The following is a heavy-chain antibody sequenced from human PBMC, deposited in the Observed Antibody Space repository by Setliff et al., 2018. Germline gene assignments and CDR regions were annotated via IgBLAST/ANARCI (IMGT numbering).Heavy chain of an antibody. D-gene: IGHD6-19*01. CDR3: ARDQFSSGWYGAPESYFDR. V-gene: IGHV4-59*01. J-gene: IGHJ4*02. CDR1: GDSMYGYY. Sequence: PSETLSLTCNVSGDSMYGYYWSWIRKPPGKGLEWIGYIYKSGTTKYNPSLGSRISMSVDTSKNQFSLNLNYVTTADTAVYYCARDQFSSGWYGAPESYFDRWGQGVLVTVSS. CDR2: IYKSGTT.